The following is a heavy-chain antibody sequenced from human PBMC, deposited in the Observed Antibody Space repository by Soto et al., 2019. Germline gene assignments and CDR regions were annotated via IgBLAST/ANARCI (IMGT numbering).Heavy chain of an antibody. V-gene: IGHV3-33*01. CDR3: ARDPAAAGPGGSCFDY. CDR1: GFTFSSYG. J-gene: IGHJ4*02. CDR2: IWYDGSNK. D-gene: IGHD6-13*01. Sequence: QVQLVESGGGVVQPGRSLRLPCAASGFTFSSYGMHWVRQAPGKGLEWVAVIWYDGSNKYYADSVKGRFTISRDNSKNTLYLQMNSLRAEDTAVYYCARDPAAAGPGGSCFDYWGQGTLVTVS.